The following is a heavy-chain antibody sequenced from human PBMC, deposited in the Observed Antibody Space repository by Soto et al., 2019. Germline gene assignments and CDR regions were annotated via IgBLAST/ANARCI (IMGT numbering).Heavy chain of an antibody. D-gene: IGHD3-3*01. CDR2: IYYSGST. V-gene: IGHV4-39*01. CDR1: GGSISSSSYY. J-gene: IGHJ5*02. CDR3: ARHRRGGRFGSFPFGFDP. Sequence: SETLSLTCTVSGGSISSSSYYWGWIRQPPGKGLEWIGSIYYSGSTYYNPSLKSRVTISVDTSKNQFSLKLSSVTAADTAVYYCARHRRGGRFGSFPFGFDPWGQGTLVTVSS.